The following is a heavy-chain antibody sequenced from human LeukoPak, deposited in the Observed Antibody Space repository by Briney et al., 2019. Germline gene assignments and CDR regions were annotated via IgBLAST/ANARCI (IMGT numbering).Heavy chain of an antibody. CDR3: ARDSGYDYGRVGDAFDI. CDR2: INMQGSGT. D-gene: IGHD5-12*01. CDR1: GFRFSSYW. J-gene: IGHJ3*02. Sequence: GGSLRLSCVASGFRFSSYWMHWVRQIPGQGLVWVARINMQGSGTNYAESVEGRFTISRDNAKNSLYLQMNSLRAEDTAVYYCARDSGYDYGRVGDAFDIWGQGTMVTVSS. V-gene: IGHV3-74*01.